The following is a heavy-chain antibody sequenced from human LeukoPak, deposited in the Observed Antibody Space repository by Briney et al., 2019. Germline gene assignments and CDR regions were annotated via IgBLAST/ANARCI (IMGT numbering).Heavy chain of an antibody. V-gene: IGHV3-49*03. CDR2: IRSKAYGGTT. J-gene: IGHJ4*02. CDR1: GFTFGDYA. D-gene: IGHD2-15*01. CDR3: TRVKSGYCSGDCYFDY. Sequence: GGSLRLSCTASGFTFGDYAMSWFRQAPGKGLEWVGFIRSKAYGGTTEYAASVKGRFTISRDDSKSIAYLQMNSLKTEDTAVYYCTRVKSGYCSGDCYFDYWGQGTLVTVSS.